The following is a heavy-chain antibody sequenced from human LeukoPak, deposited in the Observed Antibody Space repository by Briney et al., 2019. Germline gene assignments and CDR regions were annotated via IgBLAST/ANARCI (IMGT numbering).Heavy chain of an antibody. CDR3: AKDIFRWTFDY. CDR2: IGGDGLT. V-gene: IGHV3-23*01. J-gene: IGHJ4*02. D-gene: IGHD2-21*01. CDR1: GFTFSGTA. Sequence: GGSLRLSCVASGFTFSGTATNWVRQSPGTGLEWVAGIGGDGLTHYADSVQGRFTISRDNSKNTLYLEMHGLRVDDTAVYYCAKDIFRWTFDYWGRGILVTVSS.